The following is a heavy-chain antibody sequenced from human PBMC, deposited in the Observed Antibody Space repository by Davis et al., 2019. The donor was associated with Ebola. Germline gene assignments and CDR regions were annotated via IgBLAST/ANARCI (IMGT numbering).Heavy chain of an antibody. V-gene: IGHV3-11*06. D-gene: IGHD6-25*01. Sequence: GRFTISRDNAKNSLYLHINSLRAEDTAVYYCAKESGWQMSPWCQGTLVTVSS. CDR3: AKESGWQMSP. J-gene: IGHJ5*02.